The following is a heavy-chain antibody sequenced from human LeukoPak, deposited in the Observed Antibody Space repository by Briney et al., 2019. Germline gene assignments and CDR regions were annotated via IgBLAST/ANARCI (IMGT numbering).Heavy chain of an antibody. V-gene: IGHV4-39*01. CDR2: IYYSGNT. D-gene: IGHD3-22*01. J-gene: IGHJ4*02. CDR3: VRPSSGYYYPFDY. Sequence: SETLSLTCTVSGGSISSSSDYWGWIRQPPGKGLEWIGSIYYSGNTYYNPSLKSRVTISVDTSKKQFSLKLSSVTAADTAVYYCVRPSSGYYYPFDYWGQGTLVTVSS. CDR1: GGSISSSSDY.